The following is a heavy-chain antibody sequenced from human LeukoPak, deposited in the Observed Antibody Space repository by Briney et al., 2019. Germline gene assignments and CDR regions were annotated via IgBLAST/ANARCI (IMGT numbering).Heavy chain of an antibody. Sequence: SVALSLTCTVSGGSISSSSYYWGWIRQPPGKGLEWIGRVYYSGSTYYNPSLKSRVTISVDTSKNQFSLKLSSVTAADTAVYYCARLVAVAGSGGYFDYWGQGTLVTVFS. J-gene: IGHJ4*02. CDR2: VYYSGST. D-gene: IGHD6-19*01. CDR3: ARLVAVAGSGGYFDY. CDR1: GGSISSSSYY. V-gene: IGHV4-39*01.